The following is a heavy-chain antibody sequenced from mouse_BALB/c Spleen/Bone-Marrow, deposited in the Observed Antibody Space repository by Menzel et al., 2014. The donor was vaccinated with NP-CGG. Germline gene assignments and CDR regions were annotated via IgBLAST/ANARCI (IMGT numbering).Heavy chain of an antibody. CDR2: IWGDGST. V-gene: IGHV2-6-7*01. Sequence: VQLVESGPGLVAPSQSLSIPCTVSGFSLXGYGVNWVRQPPGKGLEWLGMIWGDGSTDYNSALKSRLSISKGNSKSQVFLKMNSLQTDDTARYYCARGEDYDDYYAMDYWGQGTSVTVSS. CDR3: ARGEDYDDYYAMDY. J-gene: IGHJ4*01. CDR1: GFSLXGYG. D-gene: IGHD2-4*01.